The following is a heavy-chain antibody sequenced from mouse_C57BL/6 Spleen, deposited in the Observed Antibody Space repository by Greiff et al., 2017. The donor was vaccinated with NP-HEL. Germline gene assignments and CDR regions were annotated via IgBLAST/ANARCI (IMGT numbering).Heavy chain of an antibody. CDR1: GYTFTGYW. D-gene: IGHD1-1*01. J-gene: IGHJ3*01. CDR2: ILPGSGST. V-gene: IGHV1-9*01. Sequence: QVQLKQSGAELMKPGASVKLSCKATGYTFTGYWIEWVKQRPGHGLEWIGEILPGSGSTNYNEKFKGKATFTADTSSNTAYMQLSSLTTEDSAIYYCASYYVSSYVGTYWGQGTLVTVSA. CDR3: ASYYVSSYVGTY.